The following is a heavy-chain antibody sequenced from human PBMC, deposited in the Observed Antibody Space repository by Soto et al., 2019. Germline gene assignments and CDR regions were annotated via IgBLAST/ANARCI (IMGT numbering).Heavy chain of an antibody. CDR1: GCSISSSNW. Sequence: SETLSLTCAFSGCSISSSNWWIWVRQPPGKGLEWIGEIYHSGSTNYNPSLKSRVTISVDKSKNQFSLKLSSVTAADTAVYYCARAKAPLYSSSWYWFDPWGQGTLVTVS. J-gene: IGHJ5*02. V-gene: IGHV4-4*02. CDR2: IYHSGST. D-gene: IGHD6-13*01. CDR3: ARAKAPLYSSSWYWFDP.